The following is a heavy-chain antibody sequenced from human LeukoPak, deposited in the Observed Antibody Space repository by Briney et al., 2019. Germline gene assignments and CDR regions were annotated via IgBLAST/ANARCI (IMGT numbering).Heavy chain of an antibody. J-gene: IGHJ4*02. CDR1: GFTFSRYW. D-gene: IGHD3-16*01. CDR2: IKQDGSEK. Sequence: GGSLRLSCAASGFTFSRYWMTWVRQAPGKGLEWVANIKQDGSEKNYVDSVKGRFTISRDNAKNSLYLQMNSLRAEDTAVYYCASWGNSARPFDYWGQGTLVTVSS. V-gene: IGHV3-7*01. CDR3: ASWGNSARPFDY.